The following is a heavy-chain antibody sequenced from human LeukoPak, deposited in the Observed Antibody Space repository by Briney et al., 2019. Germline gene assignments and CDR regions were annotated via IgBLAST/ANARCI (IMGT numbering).Heavy chain of an antibody. CDR3: ARAHIRGVIIGY. CDR2: IYHSGST. J-gene: IGHJ4*02. CDR1: GGSISSSAYS. V-gene: IGHV4-30-2*01. Sequence: SQTLSLTCIVSGGSISSSAYSWSWIRQHPGKGLEFIGYIYHSGSTYYNPSLKSRVTISVDRSKNQFSLKLSSVTAADTAVYYCARAHIRGVIIGYWGQGTLVTVSS. D-gene: IGHD3-10*01.